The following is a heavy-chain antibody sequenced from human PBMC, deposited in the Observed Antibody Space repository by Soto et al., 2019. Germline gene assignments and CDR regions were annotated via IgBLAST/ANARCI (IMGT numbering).Heavy chain of an antibody. D-gene: IGHD5-12*01. CDR3: ARAGMGGDIVATMRSWNYYYYYYMDV. CDR1: GGSFSGYY. CDR2: INHSGST. V-gene: IGHV4-34*01. Sequence: PSETLSLTCAVYGGSFSGYYWSWIRQPPGKGLEWIGEINHSGSTNYNPSLKSRVTISVDTSKNQFSLKLSSVTAADTAVYYCARAGMGGDIVATMRSWNYYYYYYMDVWGKGTTVT. J-gene: IGHJ6*03.